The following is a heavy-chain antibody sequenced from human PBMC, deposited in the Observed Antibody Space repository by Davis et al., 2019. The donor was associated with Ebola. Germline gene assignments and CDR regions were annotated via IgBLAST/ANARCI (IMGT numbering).Heavy chain of an antibody. D-gene: IGHD5-18*01. Sequence: GESLKISCAASGFTFSSYAMSWVRQAPGKGLEWVSAISGSGARTYYADSVKGRFTISRDDSKNTLYLEMNSLGAEDTAVYYCGGYTINYYYGMDVWGQGTTVTVSS. V-gene: IGHV3-23*01. CDR3: GGYTINYYYGMDV. CDR1: GFTFSSYA. J-gene: IGHJ6*02. CDR2: ISGSGART.